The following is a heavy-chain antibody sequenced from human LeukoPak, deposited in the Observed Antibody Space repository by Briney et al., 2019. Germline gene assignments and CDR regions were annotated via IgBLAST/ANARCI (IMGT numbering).Heavy chain of an antibody. CDR2: VSSSGGTI. Sequence: PGGSLRLSCAASGFTFNTYTMNWVRKAPGKGLEWVSYVSSSGGTIYYADSVMGRFTISRDNAKNSLYLQMNSLRAEDTAVYYCARVGTTHYYFYYMDVWGKGTTVTVSS. CDR1: GFTFNTYT. J-gene: IGHJ6*03. V-gene: IGHV3-48*04. CDR3: ARVGTTHYYFYYMDV. D-gene: IGHD2-2*01.